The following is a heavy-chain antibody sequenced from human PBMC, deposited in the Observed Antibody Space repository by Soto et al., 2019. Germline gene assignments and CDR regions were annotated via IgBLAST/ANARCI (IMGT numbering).Heavy chain of an antibody. Sequence: QVQLVQSGAEVKKPGASVKVSCKVSGYTLTELSMHWVRQAPGKGLEWMGGFDPEDGETIYAQKFTGKVTIAEDTSTDTADMELSSLRYEDTAVYYCASDLPPRDDYGGWGQGTLVTVSS. CDR2: FDPEDGET. D-gene: IGHD4-17*01. J-gene: IGHJ4*02. CDR1: GYTLTELS. V-gene: IGHV1-24*01. CDR3: ASDLPPRDDYGG.